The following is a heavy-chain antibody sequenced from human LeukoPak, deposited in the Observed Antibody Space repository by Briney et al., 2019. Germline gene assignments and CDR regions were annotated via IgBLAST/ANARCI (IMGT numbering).Heavy chain of an antibody. CDR3: ARGRPYEFWSGYYRPLGYYYYMDV. Sequence: SETLSLTCAVYGGSFSGYYCSWIRQPPGKGLEWIGEINHSRSTNYNPSLKSRVTISVDTSKNQFSLKLSSVTAADTAVYYCARGRPYEFWSGYYRPLGYYYYMDVWGKGTTVTVSS. D-gene: IGHD3-3*01. CDR2: INHSRST. V-gene: IGHV4-34*01. CDR1: GGSFSGYY. J-gene: IGHJ6*03.